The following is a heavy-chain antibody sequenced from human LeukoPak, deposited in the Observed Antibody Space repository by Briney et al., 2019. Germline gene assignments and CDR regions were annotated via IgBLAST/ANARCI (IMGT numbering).Heavy chain of an antibody. CDR1: GGSMSPYH. Sequence: PSETLSLTCTVSGGSMSPYHWGWIRQPPGKGLEWTGYIYYSGSTNYNPSLNSRVTISVDTSKNQFSLRLSSVTAADTAVYYCARHFGMYSNYDYFDYWGQGTLVTVSS. CDR3: ARHFGMYSNYDYFDY. D-gene: IGHD4-11*01. V-gene: IGHV4-59*08. J-gene: IGHJ4*02. CDR2: IYYSGST.